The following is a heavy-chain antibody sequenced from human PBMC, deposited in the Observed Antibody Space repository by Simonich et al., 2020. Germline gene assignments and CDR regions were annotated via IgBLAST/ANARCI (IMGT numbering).Heavy chain of an antibody. CDR2: INSDGSST. D-gene: IGHD2-2*01. V-gene: IGHV3-74*01. J-gene: IGHJ3*02. Sequence: EVQLVESGGGLVHPGGSRSLSCAASGFPFSSYWMHWVRQAPGKGIVCVSHINSDGSSTSSEDSVTGRFTISRDNAKNTLYLQMNSLRAEDTAVYYCASFNVVPAADAFDIWAKGQWSPSLQ. CDR3: ASFNVVPAADAFDI. CDR1: GFPFSSYW.